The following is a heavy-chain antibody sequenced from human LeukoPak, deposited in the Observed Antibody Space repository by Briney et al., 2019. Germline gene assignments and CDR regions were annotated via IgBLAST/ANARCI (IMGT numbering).Heavy chain of an antibody. Sequence: GGSLRLSCAASGFTFSSYAMSWVRQAPGKGLEWVSAISGSGGSTYYADSVKGRFTISRDNSKNTLYLQMNSLRAEDTAVYYCAESQARDYGSGSYYPLAFDPWGQGTLVTVSS. CDR1: GFTFSSYA. CDR3: AESQARDYGSGSYYPLAFDP. J-gene: IGHJ5*02. CDR2: ISGSGGST. V-gene: IGHV3-23*01. D-gene: IGHD3-10*01.